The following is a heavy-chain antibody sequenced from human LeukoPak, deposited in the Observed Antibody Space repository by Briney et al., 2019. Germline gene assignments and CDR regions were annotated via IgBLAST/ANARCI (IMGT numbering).Heavy chain of an antibody. Sequence: GGSLRLSCASSGFTFSSYAMNWVRQATGKELEWVSAISASGGSTYYADSVKGRFTISRDNSKNTLYLQMNSLRAEDTAVYYCAKEHYGDYVLPSMDVWGQGTTVTVSS. CDR2: ISASGGST. J-gene: IGHJ6*02. V-gene: IGHV3-23*01. D-gene: IGHD4-17*01. CDR3: AKEHYGDYVLPSMDV. CDR1: GFTFSSYA.